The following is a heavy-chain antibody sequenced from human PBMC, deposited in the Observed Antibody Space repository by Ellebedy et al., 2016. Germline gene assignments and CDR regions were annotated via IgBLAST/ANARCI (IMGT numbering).Heavy chain of an antibody. V-gene: IGHV3-9*01. D-gene: IGHD5-18*01. J-gene: IGHJ4*02. CDR2: ISWNSGSI. Sequence: GGSLRLSCAASGFTFDDYAMHWVRQAPGKGLEWVSGISWNSGSIGYADSVKGRFTISRDNAKNSLYLQMNSLRAEDTALYYCAKGVDTAMVIGAFDYWGQGTLVTVSS. CDR3: AKGVDTAMVIGAFDY. CDR1: GFTFDDYA.